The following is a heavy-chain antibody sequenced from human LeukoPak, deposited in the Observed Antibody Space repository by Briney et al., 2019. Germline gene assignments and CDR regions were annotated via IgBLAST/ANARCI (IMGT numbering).Heavy chain of an antibody. CDR3: ARDGVRQWLVSNNWFDP. D-gene: IGHD6-19*01. V-gene: IGHV3-33*01. CDR2: IWYDGSNK. Sequence: GGSLRLSCLASGFTFSTCAMHWVRQAPGKGLEWVAVIWYDGSNKYYADSVKGRFTISRDNSKNTLYLQMNSLRAEDTAVYYCARDGVRQWLVSNNWFDPWGQGTLVTVSS. J-gene: IGHJ5*02. CDR1: GFTFSTCA.